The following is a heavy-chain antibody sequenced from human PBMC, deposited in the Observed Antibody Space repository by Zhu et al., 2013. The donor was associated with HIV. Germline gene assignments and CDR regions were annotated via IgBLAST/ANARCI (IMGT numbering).Heavy chain of an antibody. CDR2: IIPIFGTA. V-gene: IGHV1-69*01. CDR3: ARVAAGEVVLWYSSSWYGFDP. J-gene: IGHJ5*02. Sequence: QVQLVQSGAEVKKPGSSVKVSCKASGGTFSSYAISWVRQAPGQGLEWMGGIIPIFGTANYAQKFQGRVTITADESTSTAYMELSSLRSEDTAVYYCARVAAGEVVLWYSSSWYGFDPWGQGTLVTVSS. CDR1: GGTFSSYA. D-gene: IGHD6-13*01.